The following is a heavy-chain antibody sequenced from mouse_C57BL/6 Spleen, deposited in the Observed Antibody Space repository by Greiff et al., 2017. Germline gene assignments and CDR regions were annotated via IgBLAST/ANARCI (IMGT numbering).Heavy chain of an antibody. J-gene: IGHJ1*03. CDR1: GYAFSSSW. V-gene: IGHV1-82*01. D-gene: IGHD2-4*01. CDR3: ARSGYDYGLGYFDV. Sequence: VQLQQSGPELVKPGASVKISCKASGYAFSSSWMNWVKQRPGKGLEWIGRIYPGDGDTNYNGKFKGKATLTADKSSSTAYMQLSSLTSEDSAVYFCARSGYDYGLGYFDVRGTGTTVTVSS. CDR2: IYPGDGDT.